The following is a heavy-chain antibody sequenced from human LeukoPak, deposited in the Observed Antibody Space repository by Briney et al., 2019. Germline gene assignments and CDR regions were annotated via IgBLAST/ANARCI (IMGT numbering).Heavy chain of an antibody. D-gene: IGHD2-15*01. J-gene: IGHJ4*02. CDR2: MYYDGISK. CDR3: ARDYYCSGGSCLYFDY. Sequence: GGSLRLPCAASGFIFSSYGMHWVRQAPGKGLEWVAVMYYDGISKYYADSVKGRFTISRDNSNNTPYLQMNSLRVEDTAVYYCARDYYCSGGSCLYFDYWGQGALVTVSS. V-gene: IGHV3-33*01. CDR1: GFIFSSYG.